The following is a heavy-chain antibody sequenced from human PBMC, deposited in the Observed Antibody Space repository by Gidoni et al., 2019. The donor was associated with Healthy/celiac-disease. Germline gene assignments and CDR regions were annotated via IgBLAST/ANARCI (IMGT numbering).Heavy chain of an antibody. CDR2: INPSGGST. Sequence: QVQLVQSGAEVKKPGASVKVSCTASGYTFTSYYMHWVRQAPGQGLEWMGIINPSGGSTSYAQKFQGRVTMTRDTSTSTVYMELSSLRSEDTAVYYCARAQDIVVVVAATPSTLFDYWGQGTLVTVSS. D-gene: IGHD2-15*01. J-gene: IGHJ4*02. V-gene: IGHV1-46*03. CDR1: GYTFTSYY. CDR3: ARAQDIVVVVAATPSTLFDY.